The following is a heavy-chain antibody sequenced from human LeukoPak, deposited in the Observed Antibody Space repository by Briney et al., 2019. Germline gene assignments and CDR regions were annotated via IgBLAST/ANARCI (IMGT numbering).Heavy chain of an antibody. Sequence: RGSLRLSCTASGVSFNNAWTSWVRQAPGKGLEWVGRIKRKTDVVTADYAASGKGRSTISRTETKHTLYIQMNSLKTKGIALIYYTKDYYDTCGYCGLFWGQGTLVTVSS. CDR2: IKRKTDVVTA. CDR1: GVSFNNAW. V-gene: IGHV3-15*01. J-gene: IGHJ4*02. CDR3: TKDYYDTCGYCGLF. D-gene: IGHD3-22*01.